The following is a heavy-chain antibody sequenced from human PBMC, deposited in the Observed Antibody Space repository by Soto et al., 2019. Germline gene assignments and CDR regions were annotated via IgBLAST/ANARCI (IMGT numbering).Heavy chain of an antibody. Sequence: SETLSLTCTVSGGSISSYYWSWIRQPPGKGLEWIGYIYYSGSTNYNPSLKSRVTISVDTSKNQFSLKLSSVTAADTAVYYCASIGEAVAGYYYYYGMDVWGQGTTVTVSS. CDR2: IYYSGST. J-gene: IGHJ6*02. D-gene: IGHD6-19*01. CDR1: GGSISSYY. V-gene: IGHV4-59*08. CDR3: ASIGEAVAGYYYYYGMDV.